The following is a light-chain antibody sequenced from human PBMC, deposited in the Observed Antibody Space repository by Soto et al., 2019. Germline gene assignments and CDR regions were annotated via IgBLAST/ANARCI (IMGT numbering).Light chain of an antibody. Sequence: DIQMTQSPSSLSASVGDRVTITCRASQSISSYLNWFQQRPGKAPKLLIYAVSNLQTGVPSRFSGSGSGTDFTLTISSLQPEDFATYYCQQSYGIPRTFGQGTKVDI. J-gene: IGKJ1*01. CDR3: QQSYGIPRT. CDR2: AVS. CDR1: QSISSY. V-gene: IGKV1-39*01.